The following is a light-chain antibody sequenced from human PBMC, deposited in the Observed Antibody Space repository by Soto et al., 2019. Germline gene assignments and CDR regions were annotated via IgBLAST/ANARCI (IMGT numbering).Light chain of an antibody. Sequence: DIEMTQSPSSLSASVGDRVTITCRASQSISSYLNWYQQKRGQAPKLLIQGASSLQSGVPLRFSGSGSGTEFSLTISSLQFEDFATYYCQKSYSTLLSFGGGTKVEI. CDR2: GAS. CDR1: QSISSY. J-gene: IGKJ4*01. CDR3: QKSYSTLLS. V-gene: IGKV1-39*01.